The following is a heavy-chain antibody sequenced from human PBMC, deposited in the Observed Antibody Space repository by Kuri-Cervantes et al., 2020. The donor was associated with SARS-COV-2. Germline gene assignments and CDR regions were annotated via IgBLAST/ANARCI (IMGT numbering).Heavy chain of an antibody. CDR2: IPSAGGT. Sequence: SETLSLTCTVSGGSISSPNYDWGWIRQPPGKGLEWIGSIPSAGGTYYSPFLKSRVTISVDTSKNQFSLKLTSVTAADTAVYYCARGVVTIYGFLVFLPAAGWLDPWGQGTLVTVSS. CDR1: GGSISSPNYD. D-gene: IGHD5-24*01. CDR3: ARGVVTIYGFLVFLPAAGWLDP. V-gene: IGHV4-39*01. J-gene: IGHJ5*02.